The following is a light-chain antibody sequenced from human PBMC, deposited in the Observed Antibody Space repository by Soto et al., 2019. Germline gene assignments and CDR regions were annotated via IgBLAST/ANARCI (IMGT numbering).Light chain of an antibody. CDR1: SSNIGAGYD. V-gene: IGLV1-40*01. J-gene: IGLJ3*02. Sequence: VVTQPPSVSGAPGQRVTISCTGSSSNIGAGYDVHWYQQLPGTAPKLLVSGDTNRPSGVPDRFSGSKSGTSASLAITGLRAEDEADYYCQSFDSSLSGWVFGGGTKLTVL. CDR3: QSFDSSLSGWV. CDR2: GDT.